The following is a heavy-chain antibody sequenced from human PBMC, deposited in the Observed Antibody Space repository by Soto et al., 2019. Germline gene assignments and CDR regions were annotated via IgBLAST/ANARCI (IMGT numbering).Heavy chain of an antibody. Sequence: SGPTLVNPTQTLTLTCTFAGFSLSTSGMCVSWIRQPPGKALEGLALIDWGDDKYYSTSLKTRLTISKDTSKNQVVLTMTNMDPIDTSKYYCAWMIKGYYYDGSGYDYGMDVWGQGTTVTVSS. CDR1: GFSLSTSGMC. J-gene: IGHJ6*02. V-gene: IGHV2-70*01. CDR2: IDWGDDK. D-gene: IGHD3-22*01. CDR3: AWMIKGYYYDGSGYDYGMDV.